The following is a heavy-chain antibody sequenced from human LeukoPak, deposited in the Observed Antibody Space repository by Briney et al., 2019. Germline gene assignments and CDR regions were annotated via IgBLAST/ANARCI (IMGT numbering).Heavy chain of an antibody. Sequence: GGSLTLSCAASGFTFSYYGMNWVRQAPGKGLEWVSGISGSGDRTYYEDSVKGRFTISRDNSKNTLYLQMNSLRAEDTAVYYCAKGSIVGATSYYYLDVWGTGTTVTVSS. CDR1: GFTFSYYG. CDR2: ISGSGDRT. V-gene: IGHV3-23*01. D-gene: IGHD1-26*01. CDR3: AKGSIVGATSYYYLDV. J-gene: IGHJ6*03.